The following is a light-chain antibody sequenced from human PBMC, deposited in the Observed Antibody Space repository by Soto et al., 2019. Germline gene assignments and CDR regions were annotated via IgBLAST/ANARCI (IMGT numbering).Light chain of an antibody. V-gene: IGKV1-33*01. CDR1: QGIDRY. CDR3: QQSLT. Sequence: DIQMTQPPSSLSASVGDRVTITCQAGQGIDRYLNWYQQKPGKAPNLLIYDTSNLETGVPSRFSGGRSGTDFIFTISTLQPEDVATYYCQQSLTFGGGTKVQIK. J-gene: IGKJ4*01. CDR2: DTS.